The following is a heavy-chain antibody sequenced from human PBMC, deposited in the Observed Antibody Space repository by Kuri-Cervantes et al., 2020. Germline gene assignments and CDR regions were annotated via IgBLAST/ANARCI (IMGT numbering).Heavy chain of an antibody. V-gene: IGHV3-23*01. CDR1: GFTFSSYW. CDR2: ISGSGGST. J-gene: IGHJ3*02. Sequence: GESLKISCAASGFTFSSYWMSWVRQAPGKGLEWVSAISGSGGSTYYADSVKGRFAISRDNSKNTLYLQMNSLRAEDTAVYYCAKETWSSATDAFDIWGQGTMVTVSS. D-gene: IGHD5-12*01. CDR3: AKETWSSATDAFDI.